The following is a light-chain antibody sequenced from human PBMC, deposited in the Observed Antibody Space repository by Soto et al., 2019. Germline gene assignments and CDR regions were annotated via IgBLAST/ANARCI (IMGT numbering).Light chain of an antibody. Sequence: QSVLTQPPSLSGTPGQRVTISCSGSSSNIAGNTVHWYQHLPGTAPKLLLYINDQRPSGVPGRFSASTSGTSASLAISGLQSDDEADYYCATWDDDLNAAVFGGGTQLTVL. CDR2: IND. CDR3: ATWDDDLNAAV. J-gene: IGLJ7*01. V-gene: IGLV1-44*01. CDR1: SSNIAGNT.